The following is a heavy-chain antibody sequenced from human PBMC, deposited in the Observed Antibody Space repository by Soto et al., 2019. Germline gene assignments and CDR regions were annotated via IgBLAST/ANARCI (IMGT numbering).Heavy chain of an antibody. V-gene: IGHV5-51*01. CDR3: ARDPWAADY. CDR2: IYPGDSDT. J-gene: IGHJ4*02. CDR1: GYSFTSYW. D-gene: IGHD3-16*01. Sequence: GESLKISCKGSGYSFTSYWIGWVRQMPGKGLEWMGIIYPGDSDTRYSPSFQGQVTISADKSISTAYLRWSSLRAEDTAVYYCARDPWAADYWGQGTLVTVSS.